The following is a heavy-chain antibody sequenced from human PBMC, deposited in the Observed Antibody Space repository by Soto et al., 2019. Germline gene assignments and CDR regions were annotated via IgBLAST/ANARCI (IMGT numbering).Heavy chain of an antibody. CDR2: INGRGNYI. J-gene: IGHJ4*02. Sequence: EVQVVESGGGLVKPGGSLRLSCVASGFTFSTYSMNWVRQAPGKGLEWVSSINGRGNYIYYAESVKGRFTISRDNAKNSLYLQMNSLRAEDTAVYYCAREGSMDRGVIRASGCDCGGQGSLVAVSS. D-gene: IGHD3-10*01. CDR3: AREGSMDRGVIRASGCDC. V-gene: IGHV3-21*01. CDR1: GFTFSTYS.